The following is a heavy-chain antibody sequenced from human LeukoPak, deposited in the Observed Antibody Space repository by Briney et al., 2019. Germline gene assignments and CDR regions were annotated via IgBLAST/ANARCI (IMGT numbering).Heavy chain of an antibody. CDR1: DGSITNYD. CDR3: ARGYGDFRVEGRYFHS. V-gene: IGHV4-59*01. J-gene: IGHJ4*02. D-gene: IGHD4-17*01. CDR2: VHYSGAA. Sequence: SETLSLTCTVSDGSITNYDWSWVRQPPGKGLEFIGHVHYSGAADYNPSLKSRVTISIDTSKKHFFLKLKSVTAADTAVYYCARGYGDFRVEGRYFHSWGQGTLVTVSS.